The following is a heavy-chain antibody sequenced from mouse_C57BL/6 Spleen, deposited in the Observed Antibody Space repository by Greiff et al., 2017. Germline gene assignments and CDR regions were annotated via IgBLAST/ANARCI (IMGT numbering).Heavy chain of an antibody. CDR3: ARGDYGNPAWFAY. V-gene: IGHV3-8*01. Sequence: EVHLVESGPGLAKPSQTLSLTCSVTGYSITSDYWNWIRKFPGNKLEYMGYISYSGSTYYHPSLKSRISITRDTSKNQYYLQWNSVTTEDTATYYWARGDYGNPAWFAYWGQGTLVTVSA. D-gene: IGHD2-1*01. CDR1: GYSITSDY. CDR2: ISYSGST. J-gene: IGHJ3*01.